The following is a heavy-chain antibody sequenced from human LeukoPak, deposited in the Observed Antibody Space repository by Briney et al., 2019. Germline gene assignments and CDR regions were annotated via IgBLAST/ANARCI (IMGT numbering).Heavy chain of an antibody. V-gene: IGHV4-38-2*01. CDR1: GYSISSGYY. D-gene: IGHD1-26*01. CDR3: ARLGGGLDY. CDR2: IYHSGST. Sequence: PSETLSLTYAVSGYSISSGYYWGWIRQPPGKGLEWIGSIYHSGSTYYNPSLKSRVTISVDTSKNQFSLKLSSVTAADTAVYYCARLGGGLDYWGQGTLVTVSS. J-gene: IGHJ4*02.